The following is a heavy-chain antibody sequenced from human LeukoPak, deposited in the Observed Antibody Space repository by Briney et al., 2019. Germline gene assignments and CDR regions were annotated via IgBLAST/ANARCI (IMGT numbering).Heavy chain of an antibody. CDR2: INHSGST. Sequence: SETLSLTCTVSGYSISSGYYWSWIRQPPGKGLEWIGEINHSGSTNYNPSLKSRVTISVDTSKNQFSLKLSPVTAADTAVYYCARRYFDWLLPNYYFDYWGQGTLVTVSS. V-gene: IGHV4-38-2*02. D-gene: IGHD3-9*01. CDR1: GYSISSGYY. J-gene: IGHJ4*02. CDR3: ARRYFDWLLPNYYFDY.